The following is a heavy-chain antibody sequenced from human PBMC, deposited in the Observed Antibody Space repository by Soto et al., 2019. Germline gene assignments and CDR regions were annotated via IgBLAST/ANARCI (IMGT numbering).Heavy chain of an antibody. D-gene: IGHD2-21*01. Sequence: PGGSLRLSCAASGFTFNSYAMSWVRQAPGKGLEWASVISGSGAGTYYADSVKGRFIISRDNSKNTVYLQMNSLRAEDTAVYYCAKFLVVGPPGSGMDVWGQGTTVPVSS. CDR2: ISGSGAGT. V-gene: IGHV3-23*01. CDR1: GFTFNSYA. J-gene: IGHJ6*02. CDR3: AKFLVVGPPGSGMDV.